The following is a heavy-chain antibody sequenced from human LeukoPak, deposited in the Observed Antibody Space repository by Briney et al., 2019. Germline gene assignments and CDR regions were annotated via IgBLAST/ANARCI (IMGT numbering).Heavy chain of an antibody. V-gene: IGHV3-11*01. CDR3: ARDPIAAAGSFDY. Sequence: GGSLRLSCAASGFTFSDYYMSWIRQAPGKGLEWVSYISSSGSTIHYADSVKGRFTISRDNAKNSLYLQMNSLRAEDTAVYYCARDPIAAAGSFDYWGQGTLVTVSS. J-gene: IGHJ4*02. D-gene: IGHD6-13*01. CDR1: GFTFSDYY. CDR2: ISSSGSTI.